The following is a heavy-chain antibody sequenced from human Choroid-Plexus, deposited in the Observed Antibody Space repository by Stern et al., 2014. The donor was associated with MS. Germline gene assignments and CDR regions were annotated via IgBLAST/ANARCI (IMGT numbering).Heavy chain of an antibody. CDR1: GFTLGSCA. D-gene: IGHD2/OR15-2a*01. J-gene: IGHJ5*02. Sequence: VQLVESGGGVVQPGRPLRLSCVASGFTLGSCAMHWVRQAPGKGLEWAAGVSYDGSNKYYADSVKGRFILYRDNSQNTLYMQMSSLRPEDTAVYYCAKDRQYLTYFFDHWGQGSLVTVSS. CDR3: AKDRQYLTYFFDH. V-gene: IGHV3-30*18. CDR2: VSYDGSNK.